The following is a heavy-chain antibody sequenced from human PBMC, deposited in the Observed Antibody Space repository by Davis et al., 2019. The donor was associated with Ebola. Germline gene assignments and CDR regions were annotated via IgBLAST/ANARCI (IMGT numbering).Heavy chain of an antibody. D-gene: IGHD2-21*01. CDR3: ARGGVAYSDLDY. J-gene: IGHJ4*02. Sequence: AASVKVSYKASGYTFTGYDINWVRQATGQGLEWMGWMNPNSGNTGYAQKFQGRVTMTRENSMSTAYMELSSLRSEDTAVYYCARGGVAYSDLDYWGQGTLVAVSS. CDR2: MNPNSGNT. V-gene: IGHV1-8*01. CDR1: GYTFTGYD.